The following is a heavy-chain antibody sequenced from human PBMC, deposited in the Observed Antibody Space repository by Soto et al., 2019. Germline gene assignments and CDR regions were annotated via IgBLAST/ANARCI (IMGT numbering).Heavy chain of an antibody. D-gene: IGHD6-13*01. CDR2: IYYSGST. J-gene: IGHJ4*02. Sequence: PSETLSLTCTVSGGSISSSSYYWGWIRQPPGKGLEWIGSIYYSGSTYYNPSLKSRVTISVDTSKNQFSLKLSSVTAADTAVYYCARHPFSSSLPYYFDYWGQGTLVTVSS. CDR3: ARHPFSSSLPYYFDY. CDR1: GGSISSSSYY. V-gene: IGHV4-39*01.